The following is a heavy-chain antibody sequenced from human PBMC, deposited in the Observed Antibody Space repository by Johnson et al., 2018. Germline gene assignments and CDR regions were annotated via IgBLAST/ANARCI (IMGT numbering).Heavy chain of an antibody. CDR3: ARETDYYDSSGYSSGCDAFDI. J-gene: IGHJ3*02. V-gene: IGHV1-69*01. Sequence: QVQLQESGAEVKKPGSSVKVSCKASGGTFSSYAISWVRQAPGQGLEWMGGIIPIFGTTNYAQKFQGRVTFTADESTSPAYMARSSRSSEDTAVYYCARETDYYDSSGYSSGCDAFDIWGQGTMVTVSS. D-gene: IGHD3-22*01. CDR1: GGTFSSYA. CDR2: IIPIFGTT.